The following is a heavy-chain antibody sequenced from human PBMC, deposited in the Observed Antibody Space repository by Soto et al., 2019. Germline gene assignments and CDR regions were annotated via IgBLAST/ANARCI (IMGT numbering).Heavy chain of an antibody. CDR3: ARDDIAAAGTGSCDY. CDR1: GYSFTSYW. D-gene: IGHD6-13*01. V-gene: IGHV5-51*01. CDR2: IYPGDSDT. Sequence: GESLKISCKGSGYSFTSYWIGWVRQMPGKGLEWMGIIYPGDSDTRYSPSFQGQVTISADKSISTAYLQWSSLKASDTAMYYCARDDIAAAGTGSCDYWGQGTLVTVSS. J-gene: IGHJ4*02.